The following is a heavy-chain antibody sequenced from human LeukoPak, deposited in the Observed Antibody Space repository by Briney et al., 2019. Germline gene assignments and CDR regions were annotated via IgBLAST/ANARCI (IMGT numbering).Heavy chain of an antibody. V-gene: IGHV1-3*01. J-gene: IGHJ5*02. Sequence: GASVKVSCKASGYTFTSYAMRWVRQAPGQRLEWMGWINAGNGNTKYSQKFQGRVTMTTDTSTSTAYMELRSLRSDDTAVYYCAREAVAAACFDPWGQGTLATVSS. CDR3: AREAVAAACFDP. D-gene: IGHD6-19*01. CDR2: INAGNGNT. CDR1: GYTFTSYA.